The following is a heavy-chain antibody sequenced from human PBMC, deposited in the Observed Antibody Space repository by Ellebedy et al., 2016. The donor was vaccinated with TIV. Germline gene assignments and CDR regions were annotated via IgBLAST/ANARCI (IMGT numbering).Heavy chain of an antibody. CDR1: GFTFMTYG. CDR2: ISGSGGST. D-gene: IGHD3-3*01. V-gene: IGHV3-23*01. J-gene: IGHJ6*03. CDR3: AKNGGRITIFGVAKENYYMDV. Sequence: GGSLRLXXAASGFTFMTYGMHWVRQAPGKGLEWVSAISGSGGSTYYADSVKGRFTISRDNSKNTLYLQMNSLRAEDTAVYYCAKNGGRITIFGVAKENYYMDVWGKGTTVTISS.